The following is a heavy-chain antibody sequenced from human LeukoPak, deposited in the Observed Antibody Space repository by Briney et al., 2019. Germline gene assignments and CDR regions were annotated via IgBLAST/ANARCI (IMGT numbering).Heavy chain of an antibody. V-gene: IGHV3-74*01. CDR1: GFTFSNYW. CDR2: INTDGSST. D-gene: IGHD6-19*01. J-gene: IGHJ4*02. Sequence: PGGSLRLSCAASGFTFSNYWMHWVRQAPGKGLVWVSRINTDGSSTNYADSVKGRFTISRDNAKNSLYLQMNSLRAEDTAVYYCARDFHYAVGLQDYWGQGTLVTVSS. CDR3: ARDFHYAVGLQDY.